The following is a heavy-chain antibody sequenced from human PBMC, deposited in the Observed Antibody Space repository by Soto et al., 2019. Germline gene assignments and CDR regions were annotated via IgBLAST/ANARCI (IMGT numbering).Heavy chain of an antibody. CDR3: TRDPLYCDATAACSASKNWFDP. D-gene: IGHD2-21*01. J-gene: IGHJ5*02. Sequence: ASVKVSCKAIGYTLSNFAVHWMRQSPGQSLEWMGWINPANGDAHYSRNFQGRVTLTSDTSASTAYMELSSLRSEDTAVYYCTRDPLYCDATAACSASKNWFDPWGQGTLVTVSS. CDR1: GYTLSNFA. CDR2: INPANGDA. V-gene: IGHV1-3*01.